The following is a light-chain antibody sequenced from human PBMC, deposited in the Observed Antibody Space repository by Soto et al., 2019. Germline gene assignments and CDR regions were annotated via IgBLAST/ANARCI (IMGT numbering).Light chain of an antibody. CDR3: SWSTGSSTPV. CDR1: SSDVGGSNY. V-gene: IGLV2-14*01. CDR2: DVS. Sequence: QSALTQPASVSGSPGQSITISCTGTSSDVGGSNYVSWYQQHPGKAPKLMIYDVSNRPSGVSNLFSASKSGNTASLTISGLHPEDEADYYCSWSTGSSTPVVGTGTKVTVL. J-gene: IGLJ1*01.